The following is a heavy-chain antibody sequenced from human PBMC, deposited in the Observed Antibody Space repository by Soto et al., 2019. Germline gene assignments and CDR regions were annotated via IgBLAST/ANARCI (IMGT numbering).Heavy chain of an antibody. CDR1: GVSISSYY. D-gene: IGHD5-12*01. J-gene: IGHJ4*02. V-gene: IGHV4-59*01. CDR3: VGAAYIGYVHEIDH. CDR2: NYYSGTT. Sequence: SETLSLTCAVSGVSISSYYWSWIRQPPGKGLEWIGYNYYSGTTNYNPSLKSRVTISVDTSKNQFFLRLTSVTAADTAVYYCVGAAYIGYVHEIDHWGPGTLVTVSS.